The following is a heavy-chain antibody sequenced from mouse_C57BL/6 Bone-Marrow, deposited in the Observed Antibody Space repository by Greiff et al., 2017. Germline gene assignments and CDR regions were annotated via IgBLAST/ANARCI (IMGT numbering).Heavy chain of an antibody. CDR2: ISNGGGST. CDR3: ARLRWLLPYYFDY. J-gene: IGHJ2*01. CDR1: GFTFSDYY. D-gene: IGHD2-3*01. Sequence: EVKLVESGGGLVQPGGSLKLSCAASGFTFSDYYMYWVRQTPEKRLEWVAYISNGGGSTYYPDTVKGRFTISRDNAKNTLYLQMSRLKSEDTAMYYCARLRWLLPYYFDYWGQGTTLTVSS. V-gene: IGHV5-12*01.